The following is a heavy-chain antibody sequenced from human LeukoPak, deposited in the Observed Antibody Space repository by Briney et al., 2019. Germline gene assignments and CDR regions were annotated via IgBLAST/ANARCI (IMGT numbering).Heavy chain of an antibody. J-gene: IGHJ3*02. V-gene: IGHV3-23*01. CDR1: GFSVSGYW. D-gene: IGHD1-26*01. Sequence: GGSLRLSCAVSGFSVSGYWMTWVRQAPGKGLEWVSAISGSGGSTYYADSVKGRFIISRDNSKNTPYLQMNSLRAEDTAVYYCAKGKVGYDAFDIWGQGTMVTVSS. CDR3: AKGKVGYDAFDI. CDR2: ISGSGGST.